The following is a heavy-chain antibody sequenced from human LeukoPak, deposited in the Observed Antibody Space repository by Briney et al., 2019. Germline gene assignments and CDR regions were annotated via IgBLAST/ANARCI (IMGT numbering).Heavy chain of an antibody. CDR3: ARGGGSYLFDY. Sequence: SETLSLTCTVSGGSISSYYWSWIRQPPGKGLEWIGYIYYSGSTNYNPSLKSRVTISVDTSKNQFSLKLGSVTAADTAVYYCARGGGSYLFDYWGQGTLVTVSS. V-gene: IGHV4-59*12. D-gene: IGHD1-26*01. J-gene: IGHJ4*02. CDR1: GGSISSYY. CDR2: IYYSGST.